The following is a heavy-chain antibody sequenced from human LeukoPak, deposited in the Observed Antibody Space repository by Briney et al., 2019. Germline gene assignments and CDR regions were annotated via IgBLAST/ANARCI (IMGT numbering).Heavy chain of an antibody. V-gene: IGHV1-24*01. Sequence: ASVKVSCKVSGYTLTELSMHWVRQAPGKGLEWMGGFDPEDGETIYAQKFQGRVTMTEDTSTDTAYMELSSLRSEDTAVYYCARQLDFWSGYYGLYDYWGQGTLVTVSS. CDR2: FDPEDGET. D-gene: IGHD3-3*01. J-gene: IGHJ4*02. CDR3: ARQLDFWSGYYGLYDY. CDR1: GYTLTELS.